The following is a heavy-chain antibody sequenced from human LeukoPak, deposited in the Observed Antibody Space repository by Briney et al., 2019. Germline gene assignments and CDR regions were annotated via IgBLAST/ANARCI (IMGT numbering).Heavy chain of an antibody. D-gene: IGHD6-13*01. CDR1: GFTFSSYE. V-gene: IGHV3-48*03. CDR3: ARDSIAAAGRDYYYYYYMDV. J-gene: IGHJ6*03. CDR2: ISSSGSTI. Sequence: GGSLRLSCAASGFTFSSYEMNWFRQAPGKGLEWVSYISSSGSTIYYADSVKGRFTISRDNAKNSLYLQMNSLRAEDTAVYYCARDSIAAAGRDYYYYYYMDVWGKGTTVTISS.